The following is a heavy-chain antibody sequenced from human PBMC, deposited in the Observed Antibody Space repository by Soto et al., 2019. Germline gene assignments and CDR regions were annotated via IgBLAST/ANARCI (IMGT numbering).Heavy chain of an antibody. D-gene: IGHD3-3*01. V-gene: IGHV3-23*01. CDR3: AKARWPYYDFWSGYYKGAFDI. Sequence: EVQLLESGGGLVQPGGSLRLSCAASGFTFSSYAMSWVRQAPGKGLEWVSAISGSGGSTYYADSVKGRFTISRDNSKNTLYLQMNSLRAEDTAVYYCAKARWPYYDFWSGYYKGAFDIWGQGTMVTVSS. CDR1: GFTFSSYA. CDR2: ISGSGGST. J-gene: IGHJ3*02.